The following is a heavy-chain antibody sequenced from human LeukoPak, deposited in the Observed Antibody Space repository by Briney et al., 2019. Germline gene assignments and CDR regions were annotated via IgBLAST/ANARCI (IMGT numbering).Heavy chain of an antibody. CDR2: ISAYNGNT. J-gene: IGHJ6*03. CDR3: ARATVVPAAHHKYYYYYYYMDV. V-gene: IGHV1-18*01. Sequence: PGASVKVSCKASGYTFTSYGISWVRQAPGQGLEWMGWISAYNGNTNYAQKLQGRVTMTTDTSTSTAYMELRSLRSDDTAVYYCARATVVPAAHHKYYYYYYYMDVWGKGTTVTISS. D-gene: IGHD2-2*01. CDR1: GYTFTSYG.